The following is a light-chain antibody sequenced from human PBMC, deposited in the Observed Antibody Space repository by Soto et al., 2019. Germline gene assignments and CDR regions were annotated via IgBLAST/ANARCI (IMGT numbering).Light chain of an antibody. CDR1: QSITSY. CDR3: QQSYSTPLT. V-gene: IGKV1-39*01. Sequence: DIQITQAPSSLSASLVDRVTITCRASQSITSYLSWYQQQPGKAPKLLIYAASSLQSGVPSRFSGSGSATDFTLTISSLHPEDFATYYCQQSYSTPLTFGGGTKVDIK. J-gene: IGKJ4*01. CDR2: AAS.